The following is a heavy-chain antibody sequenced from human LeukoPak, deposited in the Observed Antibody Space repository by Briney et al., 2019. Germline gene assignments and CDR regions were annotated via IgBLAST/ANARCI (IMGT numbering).Heavy chain of an antibody. CDR2: IKSKTDGGTT. J-gene: IGHJ4*02. D-gene: IGHD4-23*01. CDR3: TTPRRRGGNYYVDY. CDR1: GFTFSNAW. V-gene: IGHV3-15*01. Sequence: TGGSLRLSCAASGFTFSNAWMSWVRQAPGKGLEWVGRIKSKTDGGTTDYAAPVKGRFTISRDDSKNTLYLQMNSLKTEDTAVYYCTTPRRRGGNYYVDYWGQGTLVTVSS.